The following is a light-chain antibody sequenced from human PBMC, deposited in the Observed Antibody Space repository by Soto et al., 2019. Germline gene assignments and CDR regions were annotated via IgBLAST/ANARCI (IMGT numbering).Light chain of an antibody. CDR2: KVS. CDR1: RSPLYSDGNAY. J-gene: IGKJ4*01. CDR3: MQTAHWPLT. V-gene: IGKV2-30*01. Sequence: LTQYPLSLPVGLGQTASISCRSIRSPLYSDGNAYLSWFHQRPGQSPRRLIYKVSNRDSGVPDRFSGSGSGTDFTLKISRVEAEDVGVYYCMQTAHWPLTFGGGTKVDIK.